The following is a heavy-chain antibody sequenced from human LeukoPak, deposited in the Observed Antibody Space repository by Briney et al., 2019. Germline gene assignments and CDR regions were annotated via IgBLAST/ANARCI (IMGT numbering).Heavy chain of an antibody. J-gene: IGHJ3*02. Sequence: GGSLRLSCAASGFTFSSYSMNWVRQAPGKGLEWVSYISTSGSTIYYADSVKGRFTISRDNAKNSLYLQMNSLRAEDTAVYYCAKDPYYDFWSGYYTPSRDAFDIWGQGTMVTVSS. CDR2: ISTSGSTI. CDR1: GFTFSSYS. D-gene: IGHD3-3*01. V-gene: IGHV3-48*01. CDR3: AKDPYYDFWSGYYTPSRDAFDI.